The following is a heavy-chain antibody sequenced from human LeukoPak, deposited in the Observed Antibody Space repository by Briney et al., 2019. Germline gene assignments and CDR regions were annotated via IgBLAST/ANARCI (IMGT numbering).Heavy chain of an antibody. Sequence: SETLSLTCAVSVGSISSGNWWSWGRQSPGKGLEWIGEVYHYGTPNYNPSLKSRVTISADTFNNPFSLKLTSVTSADTAAYYCATAPILRGEAGEQYKYGMDVWGQGTTVIASS. CDR1: VGSISSGNW. J-gene: IGHJ6*02. V-gene: IGHV4-4*02. CDR3: ATAPILRGEAGEQYKYGMDV. CDR2: VYHYGTP. D-gene: IGHD1-1*01.